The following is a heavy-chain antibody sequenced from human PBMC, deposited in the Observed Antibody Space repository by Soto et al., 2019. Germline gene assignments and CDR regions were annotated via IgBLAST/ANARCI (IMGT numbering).Heavy chain of an antibody. Sequence: GGSLRLSCAASGFTFGTYAMHWVRQAPGKGVEWVAVIYYDGSNRYYGDAVKGRFTISRDNSKSTLYLQMSSLRAEDTAVYYCARAFCTNGVCYYFFDYWGHGTLVTVSS. CDR3: ARAFCTNGVCYYFFDY. V-gene: IGHV3-33*01. CDR1: GFTFGTYA. J-gene: IGHJ4*01. D-gene: IGHD2-8*01. CDR2: IYYDGSNR.